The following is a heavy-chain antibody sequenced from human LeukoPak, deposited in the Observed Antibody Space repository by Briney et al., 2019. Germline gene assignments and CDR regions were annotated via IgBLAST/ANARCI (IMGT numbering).Heavy chain of an antibody. V-gene: IGHV4-4*02. Sequence: SGTLSLTCAVSGGSISSSNWWSWVRQPPGKGLEWIGEIYHSGSTNYNPSLKSRVTISVDTSKSQFSLKLSSVTAADTAVYYCARHMYSGAWYYFDYWGQGTLVTVSS. CDR1: GGSISSSNW. J-gene: IGHJ4*02. CDR2: IYHSGST. D-gene: IGHD6-19*01. CDR3: ARHMYSGAWYYFDY.